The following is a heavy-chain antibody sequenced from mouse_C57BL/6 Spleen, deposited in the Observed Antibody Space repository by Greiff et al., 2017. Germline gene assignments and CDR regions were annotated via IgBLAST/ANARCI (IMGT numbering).Heavy chain of an antibody. CDR1: GYTFTSYW. CDR2: IYPGSGST. V-gene: IGHV1-55*01. CDR3: ARGSTTVVASNFDY. Sequence: VQLQQPGAELVKPGASVKMSCKASGYTFTSYWITWVKQRPGQGLEWIGDIYPGSGSTNYNEKFKSKATLTVDTSSSTAYMQLSSLTSEDSAVYYCARGSTTVVASNFDYWGQGTTLTVSS. J-gene: IGHJ2*01. D-gene: IGHD1-1*01.